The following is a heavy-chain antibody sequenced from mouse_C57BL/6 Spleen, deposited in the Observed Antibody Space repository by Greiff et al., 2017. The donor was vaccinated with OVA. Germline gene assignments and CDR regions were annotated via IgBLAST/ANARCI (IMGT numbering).Heavy chain of an antibody. CDR3: ARGGCGSSYDY. Sequence: VQLQESGPELVKPGASVKLSCKASGFAFSSSWMNWVKQRPGKGLEWVGRIYTGDGDTKYNGKFKGKATLTADKSSSTAYMQLSSLTSEDSAVYFCARGGCGSSYDYWGQGTTLTVSS. D-gene: IGHD1-1*01. CDR1: GFAFSSSW. CDR2: IYTGDGDT. J-gene: IGHJ2*01. V-gene: IGHV1-82*01.